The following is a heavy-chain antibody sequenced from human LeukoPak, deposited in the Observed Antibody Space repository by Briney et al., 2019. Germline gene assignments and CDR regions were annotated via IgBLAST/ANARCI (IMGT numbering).Heavy chain of an antibody. CDR2: MNPNSGNT. Sequence: ASVKVSCKASGYTFTSYDINWVRQATGQGLEWMGWMNPNSGNTGYAQKFQGRVTMTRNTSISTAYMELSSLRSEDTAVYYCARGKQLVQEYYYYYMDVWGKGTTVTVSS. V-gene: IGHV1-8*01. D-gene: IGHD6-6*01. CDR3: ARGKQLVQEYYYYYMDV. J-gene: IGHJ6*03. CDR1: GYTFTSYD.